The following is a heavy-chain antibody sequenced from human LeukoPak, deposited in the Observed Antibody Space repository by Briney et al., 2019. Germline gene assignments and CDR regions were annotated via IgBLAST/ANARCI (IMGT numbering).Heavy chain of an antibody. CDR2: IIPILGIA. Sequence: SVKVSCKASGGTFTSYTISWVRQAPGQGLEWMGRIIPILGIANYAQKFQGRVTITADKSTSTAYMELSSLRSEDTAVYYCARDGYYYDSSGALDYWGQGTLVTVSS. CDR1: GGTFTSYT. CDR3: ARDGYYYDSSGALDY. V-gene: IGHV1-69*04. J-gene: IGHJ4*02. D-gene: IGHD3-22*01.